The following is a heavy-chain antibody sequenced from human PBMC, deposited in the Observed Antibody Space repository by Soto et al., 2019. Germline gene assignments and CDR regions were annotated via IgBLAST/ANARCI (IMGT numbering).Heavy chain of an antibody. CDR1: GFTFSSYA. CDR3: AKGMVDIVVVVAATDPDY. V-gene: IGHV3-23*01. D-gene: IGHD2-15*01. J-gene: IGHJ4*02. Sequence: EVQLLESGGGLVQPGGSLRLSCAASGFTFSSYAMSWVRQAPGKGLEWVSAISGSGGSTYYADSVKGRFTISRDNSKNTLYLQMNSLRAEDTAVYYCAKGMVDIVVVVAATDPDYWGQGTLVTVSS. CDR2: ISGSGGST.